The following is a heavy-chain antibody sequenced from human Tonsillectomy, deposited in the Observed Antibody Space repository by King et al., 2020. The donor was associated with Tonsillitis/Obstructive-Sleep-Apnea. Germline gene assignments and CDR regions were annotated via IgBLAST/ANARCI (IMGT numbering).Heavy chain of an antibody. D-gene: IGHD3-10*01. CDR3: VKGHTAYDGWFDL. CDR1: GFTFDDYA. CDR2: ISWNGGTI. J-gene: IGHJ5*02. Sequence: QLVQSGGGLVQPGRSLRLSCAASGFTFDDYAMHWVRQAPGKGLEWVSGISWNGGTIGYADSVKGRFTISRDNAQNSLYLQMNSLRAEDTALYYCVKGHTAYDGWFDLWGQGTLVTVSS. V-gene: IGHV3-9*01.